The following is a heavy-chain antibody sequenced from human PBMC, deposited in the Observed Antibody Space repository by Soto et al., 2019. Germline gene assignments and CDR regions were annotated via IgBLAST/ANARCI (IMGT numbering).Heavy chain of an antibody. CDR3: AKDIRAGVGGQWLVFGHP. V-gene: IGHV3-30*18. Sequence: QVQLVESGGGVVQPGRSLRLSCAASGFTFSSYGMHWVRQAPGKGLEWVAVISYDGSNKYYADSVKGRFTISRDNSKNTLYLQMNSLRAEDTAVYYCAKDIRAGVGGQWLVFGHPGGQGTLVTVSS. J-gene: IGHJ4*02. CDR1: GFTFSSYG. CDR2: ISYDGSNK. D-gene: IGHD6-19*01.